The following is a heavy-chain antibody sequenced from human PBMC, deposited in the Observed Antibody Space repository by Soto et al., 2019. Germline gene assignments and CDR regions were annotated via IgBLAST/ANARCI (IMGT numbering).Heavy chain of an antibody. Sequence: SETLSLTCTVSGGSISSYYWSWIRQPPGKGLEWIGCIYYSGSTYYNPSLKSRVTISVDTSKNQFSLKLSSVTAADTAVYYCGRQTETTGWDSWGQGPLVPVSS. J-gene: IGHJ4*02. CDR1: GGSISSYY. V-gene: IGHV4-59*01. CDR3: GRQTETTGWDS. D-gene: IGHD1-7*01. CDR2: IYYSGST.